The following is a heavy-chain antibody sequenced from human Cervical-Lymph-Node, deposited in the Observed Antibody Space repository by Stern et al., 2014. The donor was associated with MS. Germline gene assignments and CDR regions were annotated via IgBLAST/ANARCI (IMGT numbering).Heavy chain of an antibody. V-gene: IGHV3-7*01. Sequence: EDQLVESGGGLAQPGGSLRLSCVASGFIFSRYGMTWVRQAPGKGLEGGANIKVDGSEQHYVDSVKGRFIISRDNAKTSLFLQMNSLRADDTAVYFCARQMPASTGFDYWGQGSLVTVSS. CDR2: IKVDGSEQ. D-gene: IGHD2-2*01. J-gene: IGHJ4*02. CDR3: ARQMPASTGFDY. CDR1: GFIFSRYG.